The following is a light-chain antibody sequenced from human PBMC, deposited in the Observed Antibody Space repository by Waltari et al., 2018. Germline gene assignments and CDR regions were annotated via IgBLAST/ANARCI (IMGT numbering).Light chain of an antibody. J-gene: IGLJ2*01. CDR2: DCS. CDR1: SSDVGGYNH. V-gene: IGLV2-14*03. Sequence: QSALTQPASVSGSPGQSITISCTGTSSDVGGYNHVSWYQQHPGKAPKLMIYDCSNRPSGVSNRFSGSKSGNTASLTISGLQAEDEADYYCSSYTSSSVVVFGGGTKLTVL. CDR3: SSYTSSSVVV.